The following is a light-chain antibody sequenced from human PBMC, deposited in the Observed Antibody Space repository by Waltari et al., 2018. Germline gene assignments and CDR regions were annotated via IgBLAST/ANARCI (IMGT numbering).Light chain of an antibody. CDR1: QSVRSTY. J-gene: IGKJ4*01. CDR3: QQYGSSPQT. V-gene: IGKV3-20*01. Sequence: EIVLTQSPGTLSLSPGERATLSCRASQSVRSTYLAWYQQKPGQAPRLLIYASSRATGIPDRFSGSGSGTDFTLTISRLEPEDFAVYYFQQYGSSPQTFGGGTKVEIK. CDR2: AS.